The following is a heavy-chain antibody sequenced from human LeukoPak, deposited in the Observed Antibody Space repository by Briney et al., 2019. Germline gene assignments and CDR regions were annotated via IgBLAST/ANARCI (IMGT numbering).Heavy chain of an antibody. CDR2: ISGSGEST. D-gene: IGHD3-22*01. J-gene: IGHJ3*02. Sequence: GGSLRLSCVGSGFSFSSYGMTWVRQAPGKGLEWVSAISGSGESTYNAGSVQGRFTISRDNSKNTVYLQMSSLRAEDTAVYYCARDGRRILHYDSTHAFDIWGQGTMVTVSS. CDR3: ARDGRRILHYDSTHAFDI. V-gene: IGHV3-23*01. CDR1: GFSFSSYG.